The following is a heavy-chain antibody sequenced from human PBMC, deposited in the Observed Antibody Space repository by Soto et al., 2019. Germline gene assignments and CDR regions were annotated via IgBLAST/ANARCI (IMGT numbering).Heavy chain of an antibody. CDR2: IIPVFGTT. Sequence: QVQLVQSRAEVKKPGSSMKISCKASGGLFSSYAISWVRQAPGQGLEWMGGIIPVFGTTNYAQKFQDRVTITADESTNTAYMDLSSLRSEDTAIYYCAMGGSPYVWFNEFWGQGTLVTVSS. CDR1: GGLFSSYA. D-gene: IGHD3-16*01. J-gene: IGHJ4*02. V-gene: IGHV1-69*01. CDR3: AMGGSPYVWFNEF.